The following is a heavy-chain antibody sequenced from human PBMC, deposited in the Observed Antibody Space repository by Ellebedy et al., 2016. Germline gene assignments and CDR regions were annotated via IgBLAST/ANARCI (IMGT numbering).Heavy chain of an antibody. Sequence: ASVKVSCXASGYTFTTFSITWVRQVPGQGLEWMGFVNTFSGNTKFAQKFQGRVSMTTVSSTHTAYMDLRGLRSDDTAMYYCAKTSGWGYGENWGQGTLVTVSS. V-gene: IGHV1-18*04. CDR2: VNTFSGNT. D-gene: IGHD3-10*01. CDR1: GYTFTTFS. CDR3: AKTSGWGYGEN. J-gene: IGHJ4*02.